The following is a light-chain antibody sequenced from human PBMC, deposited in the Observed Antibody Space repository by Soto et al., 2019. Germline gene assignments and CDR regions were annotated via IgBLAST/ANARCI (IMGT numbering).Light chain of an antibody. CDR2: DAS. J-gene: IGKJ1*01. V-gene: IGKV3-20*01. Sequence: EIVLTQSPATLSLSPGEGATLSCRASQSVSSYLAWYQQKPGQAPRLLIYDASSRATGIPDRFSGSGSGTDFTLTISRLEPEDFAVYYCHQYGSSPRTFGQGTKVDIK. CDR3: HQYGSSPRT. CDR1: QSVSSY.